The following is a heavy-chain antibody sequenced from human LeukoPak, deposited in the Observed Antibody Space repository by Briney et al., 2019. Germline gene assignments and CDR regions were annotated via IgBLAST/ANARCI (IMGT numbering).Heavy chain of an antibody. CDR2: IVVSSGYR. CDR3: AAERYEGHCCWFDP. Sequence: ASVKVSCKTSGFTFGTSTMQWVRQAPGQGLEWIGWIVVSSGYREYARKLQERVTITTDMSTSTSYLELRSLEFEDTAVYYCAAERYEGHCCWFDPWGQGTLVTVSS. V-gene: IGHV1-58*02. J-gene: IGHJ5*02. CDR1: GFTFGTST. D-gene: IGHD1-14*01.